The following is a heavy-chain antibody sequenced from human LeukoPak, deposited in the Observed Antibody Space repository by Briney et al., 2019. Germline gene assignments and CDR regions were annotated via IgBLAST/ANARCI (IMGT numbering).Heavy chain of an antibody. CDR3: ARTYNMRGWIGPFDI. CDR2: IYHSGST. D-gene: IGHD1-1*01. Sequence: PSETLSLTCTVSGYSISSGYYWGWIRQPPGKGLEWIGSIYHSGSTYYNPSLKSRVTISVDTSKNQFSLKLSSVTAADTAVYYCARTYNMRGWIGPFDIWGQGTMATVSS. V-gene: IGHV4-38-2*02. J-gene: IGHJ3*02. CDR1: GYSISSGYY.